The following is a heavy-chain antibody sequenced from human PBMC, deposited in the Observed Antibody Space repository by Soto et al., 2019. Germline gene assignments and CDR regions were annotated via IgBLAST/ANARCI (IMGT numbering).Heavy chain of an antibody. CDR1: GGTFSSYT. CDR3: AREEDDYIWGSLNPASDYYYYMDF. D-gene: IGHD3-16*01. J-gene: IGHJ6*03. CDR2: IIPILGIA. V-gene: IGHV1-69*04. Sequence: SVKVSCKASGGTFSSYTISWVRQAPGQGLEWMGRIIPILGIANYAQKFQGRVTITADKSTSTAYMELSSLRSEDTAVYYCAREEDDYIWGSLNPASDYYYYMDFWGQGTTVTVSS.